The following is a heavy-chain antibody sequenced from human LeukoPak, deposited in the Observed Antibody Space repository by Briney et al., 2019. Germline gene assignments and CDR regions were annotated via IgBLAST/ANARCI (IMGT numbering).Heavy chain of an antibody. V-gene: IGHV3-66*01. CDR2: LYSGGSS. Sequence: SGGSLRLSCAASGVSVSSHYMSWVRQAPGKGLECVSLLYSGGSSHYTGSVKGRFTISRDKSKNMVFLQMNSLRAEDTAVYFCARSKTGSYARPFDYWGQGTLVTVSS. D-gene: IGHD1-26*01. CDR1: GVSVSSHY. J-gene: IGHJ4*02. CDR3: ARSKTGSYARPFDY.